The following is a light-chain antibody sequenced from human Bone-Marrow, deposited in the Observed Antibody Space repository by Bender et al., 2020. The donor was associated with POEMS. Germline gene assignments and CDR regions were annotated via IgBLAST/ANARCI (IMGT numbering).Light chain of an antibody. CDR2: EVN. CDR3: ISYTVNCSLYV. J-gene: IGLJ1*01. V-gene: IGLV2-14*02. Sequence: QSALTQPASVSGSPGQSITISCSGSNTDVGNYNLISWYQCHPGKAPKLIISEVNQRPSGVSNRFSGSKSGNTASLTISGLQAEDEADYYCISYTVNCSLYVFGAGTKVTVL. CDR1: NTDVGNYNL.